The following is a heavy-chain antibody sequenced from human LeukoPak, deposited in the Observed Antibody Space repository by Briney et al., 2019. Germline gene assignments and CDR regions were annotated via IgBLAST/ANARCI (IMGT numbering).Heavy chain of an antibody. D-gene: IGHD2-15*01. CDR2: LYSGSTI. CDR3: ARGLSTAAPSDY. V-gene: IGHV3-53*01. Sequence: QPGGSLRLSCAASGSIVSSNYMTWVRQAPGKGLEWISVLYSGSTIYYADSVKGRFTISRDNAKNSLYLQMNSLRAEDTAVYYCARGLSTAAPSDYWGQGTLVTVSS. CDR1: GSIVSSNY. J-gene: IGHJ4*02.